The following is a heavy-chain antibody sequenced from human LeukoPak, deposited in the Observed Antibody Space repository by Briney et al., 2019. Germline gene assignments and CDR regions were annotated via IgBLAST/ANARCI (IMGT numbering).Heavy chain of an antibody. CDR2: ISGGGST. J-gene: IGHJ4*02. CDR3: AKGQERSYFTFDY. CDR1: GFTFTSYS. Sequence: GGSLRLSCAASGFTFTSYSMNWVRQAPGKGLEWVSTISGGGSTYYADSVKGRFTISRDNSKNTLYLQMNSLRAEDTAVYYCAKGQERSYFTFDYWGQGTLVTVSS. D-gene: IGHD1-26*01. V-gene: IGHV3-23*01.